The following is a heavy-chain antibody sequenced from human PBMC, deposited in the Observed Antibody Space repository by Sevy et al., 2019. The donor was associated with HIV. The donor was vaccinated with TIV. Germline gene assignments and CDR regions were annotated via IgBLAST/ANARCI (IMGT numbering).Heavy chain of an antibody. CDR1: GFTFSNYA. D-gene: IGHD3-22*01. Sequence: GGSLRLSCVASGFTFSNYAMHWVRQAPGKGLEWVAVISYDGSHKYYADSVKGRFTISRDNSKNTQHQQMQSVAADDTAVYYCGADSRWTLIVVVEVGGMDDWGQGTTVTVSS. V-gene: IGHV3-30-3*01. CDR3: GADSRWTLIVVVEVGGMDD. J-gene: IGHJ6*02. CDR2: ISYDGSHK.